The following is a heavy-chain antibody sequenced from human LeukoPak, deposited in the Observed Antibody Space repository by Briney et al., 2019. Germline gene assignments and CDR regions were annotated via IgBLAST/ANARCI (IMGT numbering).Heavy chain of an antibody. CDR1: GFTFSSYS. Sequence: GGSLRLSCAASGFTFSSYSMNWVRQAPGKGLEWVSAISGDSRYIYYADSVRGRFTISRDNAENSLYLQMNSLRVEDAAVYYCARAPTVLVGYCSSSSCQADYWGQGTLVTVSS. D-gene: IGHD2-2*01. CDR2: ISGDSRYI. J-gene: IGHJ4*02. V-gene: IGHV3-21*01. CDR3: ARAPTVLVGYCSSSSCQADY.